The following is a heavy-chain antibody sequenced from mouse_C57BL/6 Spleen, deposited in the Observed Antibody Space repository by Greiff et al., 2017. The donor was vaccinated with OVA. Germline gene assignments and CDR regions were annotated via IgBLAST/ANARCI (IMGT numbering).Heavy chain of an antibody. D-gene: IGHD1-1*01. CDR2: INPSSGYT. CDR1: GYTFTSYT. V-gene: IGHV1-4*01. CDR3: ASYYGSRNWYFDV. Sequence: VQLQQSGAELARPGASVKMSCKASGYTFTSYTMHWVKQRPGQGLEWIGYINPSSGYTEYNQKFKDKATLTADKSSSTAYMQLSSLTSEDSAVYYCASYYGSRNWYFDVWGTGTTVTVSS. J-gene: IGHJ1*03.